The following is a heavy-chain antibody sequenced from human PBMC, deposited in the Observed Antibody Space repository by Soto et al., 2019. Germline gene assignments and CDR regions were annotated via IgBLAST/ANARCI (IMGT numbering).Heavy chain of an antibody. J-gene: IGHJ4*02. CDR2: ISYDGSNK. Sequence: QVQLVESGGGVVQPGRSLRLSCAASGFTFSSYAMHWVRQAPGKGLEWVAVISYDGSNKYYADSVKGRFTISRDNSKNTLYLQMNSLRAEDTAVYYCARDLLPTYYDSRGYLSYWGQGTLVTVSS. D-gene: IGHD3-22*01. V-gene: IGHV3-30-3*01. CDR1: GFTFSSYA. CDR3: ARDLLPTYYDSRGYLSY.